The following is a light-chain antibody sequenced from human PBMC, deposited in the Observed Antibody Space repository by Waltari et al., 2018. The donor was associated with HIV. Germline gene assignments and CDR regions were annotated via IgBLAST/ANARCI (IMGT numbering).Light chain of an antibody. Sequence: QSVLTQPPSASGTPGQRVTISCSGSSSNIGSNTVHWYQQLPGTAPKLLIYSNNQRPSGVPDRFSDSKSGTSASLAISGLQSEDEADYYCAAWDGSLNGHVVFGGGTKLTVL. CDR3: AAWDGSLNGHVV. CDR1: SSNIGSNT. CDR2: SNN. V-gene: IGLV1-44*01. J-gene: IGLJ2*01.